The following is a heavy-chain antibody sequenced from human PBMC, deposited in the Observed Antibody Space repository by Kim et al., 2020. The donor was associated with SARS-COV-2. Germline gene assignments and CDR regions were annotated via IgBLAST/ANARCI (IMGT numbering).Heavy chain of an antibody. CDR3: AKDFWSGYLRGYYYGMDV. D-gene: IGHD3-3*01. J-gene: IGHJ6*02. Sequence: GGSLRLSCAASGFTFSSYAMSWVRQAPGKGLEWVSVIYSGGSSTYYADSVKGRFTISRDNSKNTLYLQMNSLRAEDTAVYYCAKDFWSGYLRGYYYGMDVWGQGTTVTVSS. V-gene: IGHV3-23*03. CDR2: IYSGGSST. CDR1: GFTFSSYA.